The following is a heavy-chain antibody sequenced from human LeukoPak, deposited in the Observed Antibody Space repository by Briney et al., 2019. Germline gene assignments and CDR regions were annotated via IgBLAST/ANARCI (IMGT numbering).Heavy chain of an antibody. J-gene: IGHJ6*02. CDR2: IIPILGIA. V-gene: IGHV1-69*04. D-gene: IGHD4-17*01. Sequence: ASVKVSCKASGGTFISFAISWVRQAPGQGLEWMGRIIPILGIANYAQKFQGRVTITADKSTSTAYMELSSLRSEDTAVYYCARRGSYGDYVRYYYGMDVWGQGATVTVSS. CDR1: GGTFISFA. CDR3: ARRGSYGDYVRYYYGMDV.